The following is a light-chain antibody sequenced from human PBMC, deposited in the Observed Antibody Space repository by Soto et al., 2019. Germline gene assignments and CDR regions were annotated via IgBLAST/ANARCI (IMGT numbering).Light chain of an antibody. V-gene: IGLV2-14*03. Sequence: QSALTQTASVSGSPGQSITMSCTGTSSDVGGYNFVSWYQQHPGKAPKLIVHEVANRLSGVSGRFSGSKSGNTAFLTISGLQAEDEAVYYCCPHSSSITWMFGGGTKLTV. CDR2: EVA. CDR3: CPHSSSITWM. CDR1: SSDVGGYNF. J-gene: IGLJ3*02.